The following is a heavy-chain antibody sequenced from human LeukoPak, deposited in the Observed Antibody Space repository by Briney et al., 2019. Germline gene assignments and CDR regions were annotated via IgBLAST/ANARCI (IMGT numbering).Heavy chain of an antibody. CDR3: ARGEMASVLFDY. Sequence: SETLSLTCAVYGGSFSGYYWSWIRQPPGKGLEWIGVINHSGSTNYNPSLTSRVTLSVDTSKNQFSLNLRSVTAADTAMYYCARGEMASVLFDYWGQGTLVAVSS. CDR2: INHSGST. J-gene: IGHJ4*02. CDR1: GGSFSGYY. D-gene: IGHD5-24*01. V-gene: IGHV4-34*01.